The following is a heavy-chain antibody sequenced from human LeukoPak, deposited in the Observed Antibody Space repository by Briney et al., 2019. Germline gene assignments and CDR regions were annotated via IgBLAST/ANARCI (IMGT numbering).Heavy chain of an antibody. J-gene: IGHJ4*02. D-gene: IGHD4-17*01. V-gene: IGHV1-46*01. Sequence: ASVKVSCKASGYTFTNYYMHWVRLAPGQGLEWMGFINPSGGSTSYAQKFQGRVTMTRDTSTSTVYMGLSSLRSEDTAVYYCARSGRATVTTSDYWGQGTLVTVSS. CDR2: INPSGGST. CDR1: GYTFTNYY. CDR3: ARSGRATVTTSDY.